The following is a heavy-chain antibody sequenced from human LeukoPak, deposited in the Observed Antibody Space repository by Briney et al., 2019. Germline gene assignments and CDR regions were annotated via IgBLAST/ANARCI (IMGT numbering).Heavy chain of an antibody. J-gene: IGHJ4*02. D-gene: IGHD6-13*01. Sequence: GGSLRLSCTVSVFTFSDYYMSWVRQAPGKGLEWVSYISSSGSMLHYADSVEGRFTISRDNAKNSLYLQMSSLRVEDTAVYYCTRRPYSSSWYYFDYWGQGTLVTVSS. V-gene: IGHV3-11*04. CDR3: TRRPYSSSWYYFDY. CDR2: ISSSGSML. CDR1: VFTFSDYY.